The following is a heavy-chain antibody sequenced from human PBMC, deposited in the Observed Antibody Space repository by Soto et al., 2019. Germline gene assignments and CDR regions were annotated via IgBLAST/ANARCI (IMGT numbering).Heavy chain of an antibody. V-gene: IGHV3-66*01. CDR2: IYYGGTT. J-gene: IGHJ6*02. CDR3: ARDYDTSRGDWAYYGIDV. CDR1: GLTVSTNY. D-gene: IGHD3-9*01. Sequence: EVQLVESGGGLVQPGGSLRISCAASGLTVSTNYMSWVRQAPGKGLEWVSIIYYGGTTYYADSLKGRFTISRDDSKNTLYLQMHSLRAEDTAVYYCARDYDTSRGDWAYYGIDVWGQGTTVTVSS.